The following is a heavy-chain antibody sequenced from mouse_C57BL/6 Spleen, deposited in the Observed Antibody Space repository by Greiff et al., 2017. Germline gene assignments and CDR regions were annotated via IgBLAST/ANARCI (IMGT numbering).Heavy chain of an antibody. CDR3: ARDPDYDDYYAMDY. CDR2: ISDGGSYT. V-gene: IGHV5-4*01. Sequence: DVHLVESGGGLVKPGGSLKLSCAASGFTFSSYAMSWVRQTPEKRLEWVATISDGGSYTYYPDNVKGRFTISRDNAKNNLYLQMSHLKSEDTAMYYCARDPDYDDYYAMDYWGQGTSVTVSS. J-gene: IGHJ4*01. D-gene: IGHD2-4*01. CDR1: GFTFSSYA.